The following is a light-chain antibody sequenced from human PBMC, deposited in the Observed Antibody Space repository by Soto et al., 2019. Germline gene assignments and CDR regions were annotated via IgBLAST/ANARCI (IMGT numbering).Light chain of an antibody. CDR2: GAS. CDR3: QQYYSAPRM. J-gene: IGKJ1*01. CDR1: QSVGDNS. V-gene: IGKV3-20*01. Sequence: EIVLTQSPGTLSLSPGERATLSCRASQSVGDNSLTWYQQKPGQAHRLLFYGASNRATGIPDRFSGSGSGTDFTLTISRLEPEDVAVYYCQQYYSAPRMFGQGTKVEIK.